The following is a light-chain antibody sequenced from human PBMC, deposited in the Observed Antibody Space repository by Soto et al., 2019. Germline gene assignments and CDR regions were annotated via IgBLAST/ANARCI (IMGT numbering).Light chain of an antibody. CDR3: CSYTLRSTLV. V-gene: IGLV2-14*01. CDR2: EVS. CDR1: SSDVGGYRY. Sequence: QSVLTQPASVSGSPGQSITISCTGTSSDVGGYRYVSWYQQYPGKAPKLVIYEVSNRPSGVSIRFSGSKSGDTASLTISGLQAEDEADYYCCSYTLRSTLVFGGGTQLTVL. J-gene: IGLJ2*01.